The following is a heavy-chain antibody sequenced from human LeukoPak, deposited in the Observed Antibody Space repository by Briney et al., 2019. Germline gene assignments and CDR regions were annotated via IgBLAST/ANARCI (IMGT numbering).Heavy chain of an antibody. D-gene: IGHD3-10*01. J-gene: IGHJ2*01. CDR2: IYTSGST. Sequence: PSETLSLTCTVSGGSISSYYWSWIRQPAGRGLEWIGRIYTSGSTNYNPSLKSRVTMSVDTSKNQFSLKLSSATAADTAVYYCARDTNGSGSYPLFYWYFDLWGRGTLVTVSS. V-gene: IGHV4-4*07. CDR3: ARDTNGSGSYPLFYWYFDL. CDR1: GGSISSYY.